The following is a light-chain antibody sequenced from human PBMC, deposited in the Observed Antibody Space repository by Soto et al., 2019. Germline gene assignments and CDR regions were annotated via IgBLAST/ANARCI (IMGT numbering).Light chain of an antibody. CDR3: QQRSNWPPIT. V-gene: IGKV3-11*01. J-gene: IGKJ5*01. CDR1: QSVSNNY. CDR2: GAS. Sequence: EIVLTQSPGTLSLSPGERATLSCRASQSVSNNYLAWYQQKPGQAPRLLIYGASNRATGIPARFSGSGSGTDFTLTISSLEPEDFAVYYCQQRSNWPPITFGQGTRLELK.